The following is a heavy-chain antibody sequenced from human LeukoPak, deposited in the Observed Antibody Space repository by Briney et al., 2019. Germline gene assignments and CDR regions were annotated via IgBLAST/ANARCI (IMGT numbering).Heavy chain of an antibody. CDR1: GGTFSSYA. V-gene: IGHV1-69*06. D-gene: IGHD2-15*01. J-gene: IGHJ4*02. CDR2: IFPIFGTA. CDR3: AKGRSYSGYDFVVVVAAPFDY. Sequence: SVKVSCKASGGTFSSYAISWVRQAPGQGLEWMGGIFPIFGTANYAQKFQGRVTITADKSKTPAYMELSSLTAEDTAVYDCAKGRSYSGYDFVVVVAAPFDYWGQGTLVTVSS.